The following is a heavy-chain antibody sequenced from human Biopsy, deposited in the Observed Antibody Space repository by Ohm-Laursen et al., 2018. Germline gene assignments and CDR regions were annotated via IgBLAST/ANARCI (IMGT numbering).Heavy chain of an antibody. CDR1: GGPLSGYH. V-gene: IGHV4-34*01. D-gene: IGHD6-25*01. Sequence: SETLSLTWAVYGGPLSGYHWTWFRQPPGDGLEWIGEINDGGTTYHNPSIKSRLTILVDTSRNQFSLKVNSVTAADTAVYYCARRRAAPTYWYFDLWGRGTLVTVSP. J-gene: IGHJ2*01. CDR2: INDGGTT. CDR3: ARRRAAPTYWYFDL.